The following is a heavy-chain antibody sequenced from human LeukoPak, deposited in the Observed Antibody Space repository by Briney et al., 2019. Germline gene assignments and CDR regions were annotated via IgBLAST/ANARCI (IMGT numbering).Heavy chain of an antibody. CDR1: GYSFTSYW. D-gene: IGHD3-10*01. Sequence: GESLKISCKGAGYSFTSYWIGWVRQMPGKGLEWMGITYPGDSDTRYSPSFQGQVTISADKSISTAYLQWSSLKASDTAMHYCARSTMVRGVMNFDYWGQGTLVTVSS. CDR3: ARSTMVRGVMNFDY. CDR2: TYPGDSDT. J-gene: IGHJ4*02. V-gene: IGHV5-51*01.